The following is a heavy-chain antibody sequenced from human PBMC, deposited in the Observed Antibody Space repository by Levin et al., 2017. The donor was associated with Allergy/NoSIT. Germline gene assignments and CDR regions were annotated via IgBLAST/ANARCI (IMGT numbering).Heavy chain of an antibody. CDR3: ARGPGYCSGGSCYSVSFDY. CDR1: GFTFSSYG. Sequence: GGSLRLSCAASGFTFSSYGMHWVRQAPGKGLEWVAVIWYDGSYKYYADSVKGRFTISRDNSKNTLYLQMNSLRAEDTAVYYCARGPGYCSGGSCYSVSFDYWGQGTLVTVSS. D-gene: IGHD2-15*01. CDR2: IWYDGSYK. J-gene: IGHJ4*02. V-gene: IGHV3-33*01.